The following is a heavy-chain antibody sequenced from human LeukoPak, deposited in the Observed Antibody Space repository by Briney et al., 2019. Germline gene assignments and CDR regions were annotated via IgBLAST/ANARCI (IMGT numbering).Heavy chain of an antibody. CDR2: INSDGSST. V-gene: IGHV3-74*01. J-gene: IGHJ4*02. D-gene: IGHD7-27*01. CDR1: GFTFSSYW. CDR3: ARVQRTNWGSFDY. Sequence: GGSLRLSCAASGFTFSSYWMHWVRQAPGKGLVWVSSINSDGSSTSYADSVKGRFTISRDNAKNTLYLQMNSLRAEDTAVYYCARVQRTNWGSFDYWGQGTLVTVSS.